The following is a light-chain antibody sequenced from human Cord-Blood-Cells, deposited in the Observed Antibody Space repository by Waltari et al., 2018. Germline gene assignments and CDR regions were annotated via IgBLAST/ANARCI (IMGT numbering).Light chain of an antibody. CDR1: QDSSNY. Sequence: DIQMTQHPPPLSASVGDRVTITSQASQDSSNYLNCYQQKPGKAPNLLSYDASNLETGVPSRFSGSGSGTDFTFTISSLQPEDIATDYCQQYDNLPCTFGPGTKVDIK. CDR3: QQYDNLPCT. J-gene: IGKJ3*01. V-gene: IGKV1-33*01. CDR2: DAS.